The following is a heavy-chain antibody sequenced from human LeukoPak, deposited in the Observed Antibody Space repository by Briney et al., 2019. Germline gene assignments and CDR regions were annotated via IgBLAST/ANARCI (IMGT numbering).Heavy chain of an antibody. Sequence: ASVKVSCKASGYTFTGYYMHWVRQAPGQGLEWMGWINPNSGGTNYAQKFQGRVTMTRDTSISTAYMELSRLRSDDTAVYYCARGQVDSYYYYYMDVWGKGTTVTISS. V-gene: IGHV1-2*02. CDR1: GYTFTGYY. CDR2: INPNSGGT. J-gene: IGHJ6*03. CDR3: ARGQVDSYYYYYMDV. D-gene: IGHD1-26*01.